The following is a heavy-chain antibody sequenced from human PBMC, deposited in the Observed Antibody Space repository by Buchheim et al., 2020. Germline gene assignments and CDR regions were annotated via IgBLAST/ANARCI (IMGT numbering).Heavy chain of an antibody. V-gene: IGHV3-66*01. J-gene: IGHJ6*02. D-gene: IGHD4-17*01. CDR1: GFTVTSKY. CDR2: IYSEGSGGST. Sequence: EVQLVESGGGLVKPGGSLRLSCAASGFTVTSKYMGWVRQAPGKGLEWVSVIYSEGSGGSTYYADSVGGRFTISRDHSKNTLSLKMNSLRAEDTAVYFCSKDRPATVTTQYYDFPGVDVWGQGTT. CDR3: SKDRPATVTTQYYDFPGVDV.